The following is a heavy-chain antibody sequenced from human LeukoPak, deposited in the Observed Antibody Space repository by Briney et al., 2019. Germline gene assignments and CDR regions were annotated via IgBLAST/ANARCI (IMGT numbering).Heavy chain of an antibody. D-gene: IGHD1-14*01. CDR2: IDPSASQT. CDR3: ARRNREKAIGLDL. Sequence: GESLKISCEASGYTFINYWINWVRQMPGGGLEWMGRIDPSASQTNYNPSFRGHVTVSVDTSISTAYLQLSSLKASDTAIYYCARRNREKAIGLDLWGRGTVVTVSS. CDR1: GYTFINYW. J-gene: IGHJ2*01. V-gene: IGHV5-10-1*01.